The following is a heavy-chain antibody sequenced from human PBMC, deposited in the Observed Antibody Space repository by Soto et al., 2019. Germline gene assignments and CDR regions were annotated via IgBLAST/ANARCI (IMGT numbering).Heavy chain of an antibody. CDR3: ARDDYNWARDY. CDR2: IKHDGSGT. Sequence: EVQLVESGGGLVQPGGSLRLSCAASGFTFSSHWMSWVRQAPGKGLEWVANIKHDGSGTYYVDSVKGRFTISRDNAKNSLYLQMHSLRAEDTAVYYCARDDYNWARDYWGQGTLVTVSS. D-gene: IGHD4-4*01. J-gene: IGHJ4*02. CDR1: GFTFSSHW. V-gene: IGHV3-7*01.